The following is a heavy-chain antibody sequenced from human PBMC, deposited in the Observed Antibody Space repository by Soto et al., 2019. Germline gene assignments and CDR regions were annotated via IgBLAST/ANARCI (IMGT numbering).Heavy chain of an antibody. Sequence: ASETLSLTCAVSGGSISSGGYSWSWIRQPPGKGLEWIGYIYHSGSTYYNPSLKSRVTISVDTSKNQFSLKLSSVTAADTAVYYCARFYMVRGVMGAFGIWGQGTMVTVSS. CDR2: IYHSGST. CDR1: GGSISSGGYS. J-gene: IGHJ3*02. CDR3: ARFYMVRGVMGAFGI. D-gene: IGHD3-10*01. V-gene: IGHV4-30-2*05.